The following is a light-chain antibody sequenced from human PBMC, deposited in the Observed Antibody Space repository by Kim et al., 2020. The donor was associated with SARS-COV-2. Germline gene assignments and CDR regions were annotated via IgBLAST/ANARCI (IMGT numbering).Light chain of an antibody. J-gene: IGLJ1*01. CDR3: ASYSRSTSLIV. Sequence: QSITISCTGPVSDVGAFNYGSWYQQQSGKAPQLMIYDVIQRPSGVSSRFSASKSGNTASLTISGLQAEDEAEYYCASYSRSTSLIVLGTGTKVSVL. CDR1: VSDVGAFNY. CDR2: DVI. V-gene: IGLV2-14*03.